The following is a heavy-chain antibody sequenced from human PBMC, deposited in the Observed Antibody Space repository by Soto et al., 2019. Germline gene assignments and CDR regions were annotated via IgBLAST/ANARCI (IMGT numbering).Heavy chain of an antibody. CDR1: GFTFSSYG. V-gene: IGHV3-33*01. Sequence: GGSLRLSCAASGFTFSSYGMHWVRQAPGKGLEWVAVIWYDGSNKYYADSVKGRFTISRDNSKNTLYLQMNSLRAEDTAVYYCARESRLLWFGELSFDAFDIWGQGTMVTVSS. J-gene: IGHJ3*02. CDR2: IWYDGSNK. CDR3: ARESRLLWFGELSFDAFDI. D-gene: IGHD3-10*01.